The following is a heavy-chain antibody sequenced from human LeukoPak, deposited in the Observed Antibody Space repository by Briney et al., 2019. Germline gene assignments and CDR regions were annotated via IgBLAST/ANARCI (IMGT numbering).Heavy chain of an antibody. D-gene: IGHD3-10*01. Sequence: GGSLRLSCAASGFTFSDYYMSWTRQAPGKGLEWVSYISSSGSTIYYADSVKGRFTISRDNAKNSLYLQMNSLRAEDTAVYYCARDAYGSGSWAESYYFDYWGQGTLVTVSS. CDR3: ARDAYGSGSWAESYYFDY. CDR1: GFTFSDYY. CDR2: ISSSGSTI. J-gene: IGHJ4*02. V-gene: IGHV3-11*01.